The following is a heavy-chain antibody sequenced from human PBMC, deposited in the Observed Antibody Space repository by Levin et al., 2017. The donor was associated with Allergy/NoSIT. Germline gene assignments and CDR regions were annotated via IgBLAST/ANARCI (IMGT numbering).Heavy chain of an antibody. Sequence: GGSLRLSCAASGFTFSSYWMHWVRQAPGKGLVWVSRINSDGSSTSYADSVKGRFTISRDNAKNTLYLQMNSLRAEDTAVYYCARDGRIAVAGTGFDYWGQGTLVTVSS. J-gene: IGHJ4*02. CDR1: GFTFSSYW. CDR2: INSDGSST. V-gene: IGHV3-74*01. CDR3: ARDGRIAVAGTGFDY. D-gene: IGHD6-19*01.